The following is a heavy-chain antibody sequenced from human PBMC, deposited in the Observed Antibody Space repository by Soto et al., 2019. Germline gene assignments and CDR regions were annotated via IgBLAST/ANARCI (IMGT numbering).Heavy chain of an antibody. V-gene: IGHV1-69*06. Sequence: SVKVSCTASGGTFSSYAISWVRQAPGQGLEWMGGIIPIFGTANYAQKFQGRVTITADKSTSTAYMELSSLRSEDTAVYYCARVPVVVVPAAIRGFYYYGMDVWGQGTTVTVSS. J-gene: IGHJ6*02. CDR3: ARVPVVVVPAAIRGFYYYGMDV. D-gene: IGHD2-2*02. CDR2: IIPIFGTA. CDR1: GGTFSSYA.